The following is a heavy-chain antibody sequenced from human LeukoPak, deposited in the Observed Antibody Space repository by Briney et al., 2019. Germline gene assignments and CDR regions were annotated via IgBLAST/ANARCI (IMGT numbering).Heavy chain of an antibody. D-gene: IGHD3-3*01. Sequence: SETLSLTCAVYGGSFSGYYWSWIRQPPGKGLEWIGEINHSGSTNYNPSLKSRVTISVDTSKNQFSLKLSSVTAADTAVYYCARHPPRGLLYRYYYGMDVWGQGTTVTVSS. CDR2: INHSGST. CDR3: ARHPPRGLLYRYYYGMDV. CDR1: GGSFSGYY. J-gene: IGHJ6*02. V-gene: IGHV4-34*01.